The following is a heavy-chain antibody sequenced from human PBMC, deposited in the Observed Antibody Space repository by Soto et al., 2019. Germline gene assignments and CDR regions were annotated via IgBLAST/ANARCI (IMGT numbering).Heavy chain of an antibody. Sequence: ASVKVSCKVSGYTLTELSMHWGRQAPGKGLKWMGGFDPEDCDTIYAQKFQGRVTMTEDTSTDTAYMELSSLRSEDPAVYYCAPVPTYYYDPGYWGQGTMVTVYS. J-gene: IGHJ1*01. D-gene: IGHD3-22*01. CDR1: GYTLTELS. CDR2: FDPEDCDT. V-gene: IGHV1-24*01. CDR3: APVPTYYYDPGY.